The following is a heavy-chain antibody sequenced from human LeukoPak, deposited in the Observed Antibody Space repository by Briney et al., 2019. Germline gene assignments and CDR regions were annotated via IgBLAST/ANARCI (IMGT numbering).Heavy chain of an antibody. Sequence: ASVKVSCKASGYTFTSYYMHWVRQAPGQGLEWMGIINPSGGSTSYAQKFQGRVTITADESTSTAHMELSSLRSEDTAVYYCARDSSPQGSSVMGGYNLWGQGTPVTVSS. D-gene: IGHD5-12*01. J-gene: IGHJ5*02. CDR3: ARDSSPQGSSVMGGYNL. CDR1: GYTFTSYY. CDR2: INPSGGST. V-gene: IGHV1-46*01.